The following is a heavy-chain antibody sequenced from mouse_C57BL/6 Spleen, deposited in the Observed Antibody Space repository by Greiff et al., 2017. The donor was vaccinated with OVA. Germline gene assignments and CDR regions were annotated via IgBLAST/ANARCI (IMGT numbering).Heavy chain of an antibody. V-gene: IGHV1-69*01. CDR1: GYTFTSYW. J-gene: IGHJ2*01. CDR2: IDPSDSYT. Sequence: VQLQQPGAELVMPGASVKLSCKASGYTFTSYWMHWVKQRPGQGLEWIGEIDPSDSYTNYNQKFKGKSTLTVAKSSSTAYMQLSSLTSEDSAVYYCARRGLLTTGGGWGQGATLSVAT. CDR3: ARRGLLTTGGG. D-gene: IGHD1-1*01.